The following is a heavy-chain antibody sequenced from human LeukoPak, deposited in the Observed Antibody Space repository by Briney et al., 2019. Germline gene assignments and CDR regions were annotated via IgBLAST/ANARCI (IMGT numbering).Heavy chain of an antibody. J-gene: IGHJ4*02. CDR3: ATSIFGVIRGY. D-gene: IGHD3-3*01. CDR1: GFTFSSYA. Sequence: GRSLRLSCAASGFTFSSYAMHWVRQAPGKGLEWVAVISYDGSNKYYADSVKGRFTISRDNSKNTLYLQMNSLRAEDMAVYYCATSIFGVIRGYWGQGTLVTVSS. V-gene: IGHV3-30-3*01. CDR2: ISYDGSNK.